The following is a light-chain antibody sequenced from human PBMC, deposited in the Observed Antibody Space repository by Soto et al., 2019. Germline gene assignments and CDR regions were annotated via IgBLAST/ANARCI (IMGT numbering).Light chain of an antibody. V-gene: IGLV2-14*01. Sequence: QSALTQPASVSGSPGQSITISCTGTSGDVGGYDYVSWYQHHPGKVPKLMIYEVRNRPSGVSDRFSGSKSGKTASLTIFGLQAEDEADYYCSSYTTSTTQVFGGGTKLTVL. J-gene: IGLJ2*01. CDR1: SGDVGGYDY. CDR3: SSYTTSTTQV. CDR2: EVR.